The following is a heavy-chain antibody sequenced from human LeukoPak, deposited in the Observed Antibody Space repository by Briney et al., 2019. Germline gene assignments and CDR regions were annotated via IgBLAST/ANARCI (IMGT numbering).Heavy chain of an antibody. Sequence: GASVKVSCKASGYTFTSYGISWVRQAPGQGLEWMGWISAYNGNTNYAQKLQGRVTMTTDTSTSTAYMELRSLRSDDTAVYYCARAKGLREPTASDYWGQGTLVTVSS. CDR1: GYTFTSYG. V-gene: IGHV1-18*01. CDR2: ISAYNGNT. J-gene: IGHJ4*02. CDR3: ARAKGLREPTASDY. D-gene: IGHD5-18*01.